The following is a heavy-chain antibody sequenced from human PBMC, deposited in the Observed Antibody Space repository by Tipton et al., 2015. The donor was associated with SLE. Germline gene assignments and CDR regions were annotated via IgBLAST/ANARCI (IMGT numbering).Heavy chain of an antibody. Sequence: SLRLSCAASGFTVSSNYMSWVRQAPGKGLEWVSVIYSGGSTYYADSVKGRFTISRDNSKNTLYLQMNSLRAEDTAVYYCAKGPYCRGGSCYSHYFDYWGQGTLVTVSS. V-gene: IGHV3-53*01. D-gene: IGHD2-15*01. CDR3: AKGPYCRGGSCYSHYFDY. CDR1: GFTVSSNY. CDR2: IYSGGST. J-gene: IGHJ4*02.